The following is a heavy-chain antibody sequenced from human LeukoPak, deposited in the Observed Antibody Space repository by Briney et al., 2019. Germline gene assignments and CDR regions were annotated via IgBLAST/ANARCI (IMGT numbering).Heavy chain of an antibody. CDR3: AAGYGDYDAFDI. Sequence: SVKVSCKASGFTFTSSAVQWVRPARGQRLEWIGWIVVGSGNTNYAQKFQERVTITRDMSTSTAYMELSSLRSEDTAVYYCAAGYGDYDAFDIWGQGTMVTVSS. V-gene: IGHV1-58*01. D-gene: IGHD4-17*01. CDR1: GFTFTSSA. CDR2: IVVGSGNT. J-gene: IGHJ3*02.